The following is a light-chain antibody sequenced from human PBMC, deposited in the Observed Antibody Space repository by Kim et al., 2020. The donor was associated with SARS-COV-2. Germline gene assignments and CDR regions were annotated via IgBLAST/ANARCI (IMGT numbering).Light chain of an antibody. CDR3: AAWDDSLSGVV. Sequence: QSVLTQPPSASGTPGQRVTISCSGSSSNIGSNYVYWYQRLPGTAPKLLIYKNNQRPSGVPDRFSGSKSGTSASLAISGLRSEDEAEYNCAAWDDSLSGVVCGGGTKLTVL. CDR2: KNN. V-gene: IGLV1-47*01. J-gene: IGLJ2*01. CDR1: SSNIGSNY.